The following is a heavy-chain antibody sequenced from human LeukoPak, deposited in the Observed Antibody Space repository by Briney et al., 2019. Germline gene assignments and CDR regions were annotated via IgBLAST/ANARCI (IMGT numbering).Heavy chain of an antibody. D-gene: IGHD5-24*01. J-gene: IGHJ4*02. CDR3: ARGGLEPVDY. CDR2: INTDGRTT. CDR1: GFTFSNYW. V-gene: IGHV3-74*01. Sequence: GGSLRLSCAVSGFTFSNYWMHWVRQAPGMGLVWVSRINTDGRTTGCADSVKGRFTISRDNAKNILYLEVNSLRTDDTAVYYCARGGLEPVDYWGQGTLVTVSS.